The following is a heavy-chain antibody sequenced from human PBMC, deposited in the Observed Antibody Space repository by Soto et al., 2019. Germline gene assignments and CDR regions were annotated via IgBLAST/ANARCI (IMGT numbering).Heavy chain of an antibody. Sequence: QVQLQESGPGLVQASQTLSLTCTVSGDPITTGGHFWSWIRRSPGKGLEWIGYIYYSGTTHYNPSLKSRVTISIDTSKKQFSLNLSSVTAADTAVYYCARAVSGSYLDSWGQGTLVTVSS. CDR2: IYYSGTT. CDR1: GDPITTGGHF. CDR3: ARAVSGSYLDS. D-gene: IGHD1-26*01. J-gene: IGHJ4*02. V-gene: IGHV4-31*03.